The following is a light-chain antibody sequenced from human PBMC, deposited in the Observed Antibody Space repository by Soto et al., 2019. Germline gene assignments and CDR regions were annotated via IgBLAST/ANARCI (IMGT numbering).Light chain of an antibody. CDR2: DAS. CDR3: QQRYSWPLT. V-gene: IGKV3-11*01. J-gene: IGKJ4*01. Sequence: EIVLTQSPAALSLSPGGRATLSCRVSQSINIYLAWYQQKLGQAPRLLIYDASIRATGIPARFSGSGSGTDFTLTISSREPEDVGVYYCQQRYSWPLTFGGGTKVEIK. CDR1: QSINIY.